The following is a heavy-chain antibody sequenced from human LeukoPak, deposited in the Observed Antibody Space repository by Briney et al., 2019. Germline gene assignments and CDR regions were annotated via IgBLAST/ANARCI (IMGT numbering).Heavy chain of an antibody. CDR1: GFTFSSYS. CDR2: ISSSSSYI. Sequence: GGSLRLSCAASGFTFSSYSMNWVRQAPGKGLEWVSSISSSSSYIYYADSVKGRFTISRHNAKNSLYLQMNSLRAEDTAVYYCARGYYYDSSGYYYYYYYGMDVWDQGTTVTVSS. J-gene: IGHJ6*02. CDR3: ARGYYYDSSGYYYYYYYGMDV. V-gene: IGHV3-21*01. D-gene: IGHD3-22*01.